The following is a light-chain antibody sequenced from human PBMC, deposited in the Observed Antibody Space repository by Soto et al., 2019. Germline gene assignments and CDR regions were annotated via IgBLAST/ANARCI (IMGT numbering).Light chain of an antibody. CDR2: DAS. CDR3: HQYDNSPLT. Sequence: EIVLTQSPTTLSLSPGERATLSCRATQSVSNYLAWYQQKPGQAPRLLIYDASNRATGIPDRFSGSGSGTDFTLTISRLEPEDFAVYYCHQYDNSPLTFGGGTKVEIK. CDR1: QSVSNY. J-gene: IGKJ4*01. V-gene: IGKV3-20*01.